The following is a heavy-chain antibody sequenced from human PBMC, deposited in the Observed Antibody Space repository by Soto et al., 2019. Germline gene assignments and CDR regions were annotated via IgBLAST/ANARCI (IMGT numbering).Heavy chain of an antibody. J-gene: IGHJ4*02. CDR1: GFTFGSYE. CDR3: AREDQNCHGDCNSY. V-gene: IGHV3-48*03. D-gene: IGHD2-21*02. Sequence: EVQLVQSGGALVQPGGSLRLSCAASGFTFGSYEMNWVRQAPGKGLEWVSYISSSGSIVYYADSVKSRFTVSRDNAENSLYLQMNSLGADDTALYYCAREDQNCHGDCNSYWGQGTLVTVSS. CDR2: ISSSGSIV.